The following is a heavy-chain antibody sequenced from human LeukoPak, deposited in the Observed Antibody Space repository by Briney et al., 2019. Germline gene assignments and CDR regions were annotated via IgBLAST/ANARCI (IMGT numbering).Heavy chain of an antibody. V-gene: IGHV3-23*01. CDR1: GFTFSNYA. CDR3: AKVKGESNYIYYYMDV. CDR2: ITGSGGST. Sequence: GGSLRLSCAASGFTFSNYAMSWVRQAPGKGLEWISAITGSGGSTNSADSVKDRFTISRDNSKNTLFLQMNSLRAEDTAVYYCAKVKGESNYIYYYMDVWGKGTTVTVSS. D-gene: IGHD4-11*01. J-gene: IGHJ6*03.